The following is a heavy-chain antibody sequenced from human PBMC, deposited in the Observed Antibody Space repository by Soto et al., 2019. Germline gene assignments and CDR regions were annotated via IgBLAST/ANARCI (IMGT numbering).Heavy chain of an antibody. CDR1: GASISSSSFY. CDR2: IYYDGST. D-gene: IGHD2-2*01. V-gene: IGHV4-39*01. J-gene: IGHJ6*02. Sequence: SETLSLTCTVSGASISSSSFYWGWIRQPPGKGLESIANIYYDGSTYYNPSLKSRVTISLDTSKNQFSLMLSSVTAADTVVYYCARLWVSGGYCSSTSCQFSDYYGMDVWGQGTTVTVSS. CDR3: ARLWVSGGYCSSTSCQFSDYYGMDV.